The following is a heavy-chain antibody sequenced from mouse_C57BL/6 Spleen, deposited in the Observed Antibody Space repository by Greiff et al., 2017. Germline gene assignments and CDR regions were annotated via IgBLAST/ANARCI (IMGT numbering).Heavy chain of an antibody. CDR3: ARQRGYYDGYYFDY. D-gene: IGHD2-3*01. CDR2: ISYDGSN. V-gene: IGHV3-6*01. Sequence: VQLKESGPGLVKPSQSLSLTCSVTGYSITSGYYWNWIRQFPGNKLEWMGYISYDGSNNYNPSLKNRISITRDTSKNQFFLKLNSVTTEDTATYDCARQRGYYDGYYFDYWGQGTTLTVSS. J-gene: IGHJ2*01. CDR1: GYSITSGYY.